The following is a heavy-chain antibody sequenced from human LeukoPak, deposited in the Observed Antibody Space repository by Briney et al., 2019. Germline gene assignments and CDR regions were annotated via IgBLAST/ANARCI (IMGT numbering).Heavy chain of an antibody. D-gene: IGHD4-17*01. CDR1: GDSITSGSYY. Sequence: SQTLSLTCTVSGDSITSGSYYWGWIRQPPGKGLEWIGSIYHSGSTYYNPSLKSRVTISVDTSKNQFSLKLSSVTAADTAVYYCASFTVTTGMDYWGQGTLVTVSS. CDR2: IYHSGST. CDR3: ASFTVTTGMDY. J-gene: IGHJ4*02. V-gene: IGHV4-38-2*02.